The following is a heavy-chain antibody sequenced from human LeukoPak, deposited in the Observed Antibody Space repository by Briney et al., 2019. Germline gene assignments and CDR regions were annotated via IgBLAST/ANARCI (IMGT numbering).Heavy chain of an antibody. V-gene: IGHV4-59*01. Sequence: SETLSLTWTGSGGSINNYYWCWIGPPPGKRLEWIGYIHYSGSPNFNPSLKRRVTISLDTSNHQFSLKLSSVTAADTAVYYCARDTSGYRRGSFDYWGQGTLVTVSS. J-gene: IGHJ4*02. D-gene: IGHD3-22*01. CDR3: ARDTSGYRRGSFDY. CDR1: GGSINNYY. CDR2: IHYSGSP.